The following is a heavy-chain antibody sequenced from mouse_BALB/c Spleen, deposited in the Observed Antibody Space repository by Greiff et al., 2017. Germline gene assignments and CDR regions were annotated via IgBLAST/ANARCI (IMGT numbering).Heavy chain of an antibody. J-gene: IGHJ3*01. CDR3: ARSLYGNYEAY. CDR1: GFTFSSFG. CDR2: ISSGSSTI. D-gene: IGHD2-1*01. Sequence: EVQRVESGGGLVQPGGSRKLSCAASGFTFSSFGMHWVRQAPEKGLEWVAYISSGSSTIYYADTVKGRFTISRDNPKNTLFLQMTSLRSEDTAMYYCARSLYGNYEAYWGQGTLVTVSA. V-gene: IGHV5-17*02.